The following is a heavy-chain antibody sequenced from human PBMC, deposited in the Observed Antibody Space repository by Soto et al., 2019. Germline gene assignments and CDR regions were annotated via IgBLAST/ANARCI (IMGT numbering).Heavy chain of an antibody. V-gene: IGHV3-9*01. D-gene: IGHD5-12*01. Sequence: GGSLRLSCAASGFTFDDYAMHWVRQAPGKGLEWVSGISWNSGSIGYADSVKGRFTISRDNAKNSLYLQMNSLRADDTALYYCAKDMNIVATLYMDVWGQGTTVTVSS. CDR3: AKDMNIVATLYMDV. CDR1: GFTFDDYA. CDR2: ISWNSGSI. J-gene: IGHJ6*03.